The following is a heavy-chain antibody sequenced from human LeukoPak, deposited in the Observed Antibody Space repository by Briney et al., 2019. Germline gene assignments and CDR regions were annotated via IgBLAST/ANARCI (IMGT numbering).Heavy chain of an antibody. CDR2: FSSGGSST. V-gene: IGHV3-23*01. Sequence: GGSLRLSCAASGFTFXSYDMSWVRQAPGKGLEXXXTFSSGGSSTYYADSVKGRFTISRDNSKNTLYLQMNSLRAEDTAVYYCAKGHWGDWYFDLWGRGTLVTVSS. CDR3: AKGHWGDWYFDL. CDR1: GFTFXSYD. J-gene: IGHJ2*01. D-gene: IGHD7-27*01.